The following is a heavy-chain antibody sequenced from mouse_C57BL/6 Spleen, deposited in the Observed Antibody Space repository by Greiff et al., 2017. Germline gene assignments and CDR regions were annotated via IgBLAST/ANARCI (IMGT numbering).Heavy chain of an antibody. D-gene: IGHD1-1*01. V-gene: IGHV1-50*01. Sequence: QVQLQQPGAELVKPGASVTLSCKASGYTFTSYWMQRVKQRHGQGLKWIGEIDPSDSYTNYNQKLKGKATLTIDTSSSTAYMQLSSLTSEDSAVYYCARCLYYYDSSYFDCWGQGTTLTVSS. CDR3: ARCLYYYDSSYFDC. CDR2: IDPSDSYT. J-gene: IGHJ2*01. CDR1: GYTFTSYW.